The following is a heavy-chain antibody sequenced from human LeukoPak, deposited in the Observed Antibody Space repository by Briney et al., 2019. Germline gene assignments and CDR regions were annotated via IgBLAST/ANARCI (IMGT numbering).Heavy chain of an antibody. V-gene: IGHV3-7*01. CDR1: ALTFTTSW. D-gene: IGHD5-18*01. J-gene: IGHJ4*02. CDR3: AREETADY. CDR2: IKQDGSQG. Sequence: GGSLRLSCAASALTFTTSWMSWVRQAPGKGLEWVANIKQDGSQGYYVDSMKGRFTISRDNAKNSLYLQMNSLRAEDTAVYYCAREETADYWGQGTLVTVSS.